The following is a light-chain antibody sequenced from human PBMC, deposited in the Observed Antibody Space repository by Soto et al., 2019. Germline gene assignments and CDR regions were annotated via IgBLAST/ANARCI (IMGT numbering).Light chain of an antibody. Sequence: DIQMTQSPSTLSASVGDRVTITCRASQSISSWLAWYQQKPGKAPKLLIYDASSLESGVPSRFSGSGSGTEYTLANSSLQPDDFATYYCQQYNSYSPLAFGGATKVDIK. CDR1: QSISSW. CDR3: QQYNSYSPLA. CDR2: DAS. J-gene: IGKJ4*02. V-gene: IGKV1-5*01.